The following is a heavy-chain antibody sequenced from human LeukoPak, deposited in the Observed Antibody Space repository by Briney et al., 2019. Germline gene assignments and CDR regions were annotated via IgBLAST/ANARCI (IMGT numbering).Heavy chain of an antibody. V-gene: IGHV3-9*01. J-gene: IGHJ3*01. CDR2: ISWNSGSI. Sequence: LSGGSLRLSCAASGFTFDDYAMHWVRQAPGKGLEWVSGISWNSGSIGYADSVKGRFTISRDNAKNSLYLQMNNLRAEDTAVYYCARRGPTTVTTHDAFDVWGQGTMVTVSS. CDR1: GFTFDDYA. CDR3: ARRGPTTVTTHDAFDV. D-gene: IGHD4-17*01.